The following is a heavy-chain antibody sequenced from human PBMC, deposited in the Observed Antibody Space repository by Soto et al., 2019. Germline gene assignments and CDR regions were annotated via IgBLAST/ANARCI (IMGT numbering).Heavy chain of an antibody. CDR3: ARDGAEYSSGWPAGGDY. CDR2: ISYDGSNK. V-gene: IGHV3-30-3*01. CDR1: GFTFSSYA. Sequence: QVQLVESGGGVVQPGRSLRLSCAASGFTFSSYAMHWVRQAPGKGLEWVAVISYDGSNKYYADSVKGRFTISRDNSKNTLYLQMNSLRAEDTAVYYCARDGAEYSSGWPAGGDYWGLGTLVTVSS. J-gene: IGHJ4*02. D-gene: IGHD6-19*01.